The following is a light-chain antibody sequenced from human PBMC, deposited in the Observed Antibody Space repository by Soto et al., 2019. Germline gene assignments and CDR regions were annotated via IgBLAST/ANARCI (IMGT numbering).Light chain of an antibody. J-gene: IGLJ1*01. CDR3: LSYSSSTSPYV. CDR1: SSDVGGYNF. V-gene: IGLV2-14*01. CDR2: DVT. Sequence: QSALTQPASVSGSPGQSITISCTGTSSDVGGYNFVSWYQQHPGKAPKLMIYDVTNRPSGVSNRFSGSKSGNTASLTISGLQAEDEADYYCLSYSSSTSPYVLGTATKVTV.